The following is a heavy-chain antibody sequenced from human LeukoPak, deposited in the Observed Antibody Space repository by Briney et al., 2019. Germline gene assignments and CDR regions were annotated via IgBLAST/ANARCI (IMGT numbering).Heavy chain of an antibody. J-gene: IGHJ4*02. D-gene: IGHD2-21*02. CDR1: GFSVSDYG. CDR3: ARAPTSDGFKYFDF. CDR2: ISNTYSAI. V-gene: IGHV3-21*06. Sequence: GWSLTLSCAASGFSVSDYGVNWVRQAPAKGLEWVSCISNTYSAIYYADSVKVRFTVSRDNAKNTVYLQMNSLTVEDTAVYYCARAPTSDGFKYFDFWGQGALVTVSS.